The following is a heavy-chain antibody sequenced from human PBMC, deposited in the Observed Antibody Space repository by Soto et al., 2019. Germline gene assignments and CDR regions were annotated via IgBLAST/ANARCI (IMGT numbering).Heavy chain of an antibody. CDR3: AREQQLGSLDALDV. CDR2: ISAVGYT. V-gene: IGHV3-13*01. J-gene: IGHJ3*01. D-gene: IGHD6-13*01. Sequence: EVQVVESGGGLVQPGGSLRLSCAASGFTFSYYDFHWVRQAAGKGLEWVSAISAVGYTYYSESVKGRFTISRDDDKDSLYLQMNNLRAGDSAVYYCAREQQLGSLDALDVWGQGTMVTVSS. CDR1: GFTFSYYD.